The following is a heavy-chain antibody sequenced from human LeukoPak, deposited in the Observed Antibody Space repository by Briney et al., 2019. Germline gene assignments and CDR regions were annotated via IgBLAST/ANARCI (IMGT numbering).Heavy chain of an antibody. D-gene: IGHD6-13*01. V-gene: IGHV3-30-3*01. CDR3: ARGGQQMSDAMDV. CDR2: ISYDGTIE. J-gene: IGHJ6*02. Sequence: GGSLRLSCVASGFTFTDYIMHWVRQAPGKGLEWVTVISYDGTIEYYADSVKGRFTISKDNSKNRLYPQMNSLRTEDTAVYFCARGGQQMSDAMDVWGQGTTVTVSS. CDR1: GFTFTDYI.